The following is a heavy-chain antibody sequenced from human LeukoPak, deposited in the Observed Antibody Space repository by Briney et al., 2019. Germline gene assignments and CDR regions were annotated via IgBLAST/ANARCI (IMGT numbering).Heavy chain of an antibody. CDR1: GFTFSSYW. V-gene: IGHV3-7*01. CDR3: ARDRGSSSWLKGWFDP. J-gene: IGHJ5*02. CDR2: IKQDGSEK. Sequence: GGSLRLSCAASGFTFSSYWMSCVRQAPGKGLGWVANIKQDGSEKYCVDSVKGRFTISRDNAKNSLYLQMNSLRAEDTAVYYCARDRGSSSWLKGWFDPWGQGTLVTVSS. D-gene: IGHD6-13*01.